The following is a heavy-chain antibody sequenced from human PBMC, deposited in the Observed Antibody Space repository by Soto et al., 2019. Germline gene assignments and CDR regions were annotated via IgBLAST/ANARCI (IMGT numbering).Heavy chain of an antibody. Sequence: EVQLLESGGGLVQHGGSLRLSCAASGFTFGSYAMTWVRQVPGKGLEWVSVICGSGDCTYYADSVKGRYTISRDNSKSTLYLQMNNLIAEDTAVYYCAKGLKGYYDIWTGFGGFDYYYGLDVWGQGTTVTVSS. CDR3: AKGLKGYYDIWTGFGGFDYYYGLDV. CDR1: GFTFGSYA. D-gene: IGHD3-9*01. CDR2: ICGSGDCT. J-gene: IGHJ6*02. V-gene: IGHV3-23*01.